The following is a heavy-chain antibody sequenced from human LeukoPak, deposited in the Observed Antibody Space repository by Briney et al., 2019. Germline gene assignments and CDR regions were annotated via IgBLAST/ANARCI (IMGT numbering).Heavy chain of an antibody. CDR2: ISAYNGNT. D-gene: IGHD3-10*01. CDR3: ARITMVRGHTPDYFDY. V-gene: IGHV1-18*01. CDR1: GYTFTSYG. Sequence: ASVKVSCKASGYTFTSYGISWVRQAPGQGLEWMGWISAYNGNTNYAQKLQGRVTMTTDTSTSTAYMELRSLRSDDTAVYYCARITMVRGHTPDYFDYWGQGTLVTVSS. J-gene: IGHJ4*02.